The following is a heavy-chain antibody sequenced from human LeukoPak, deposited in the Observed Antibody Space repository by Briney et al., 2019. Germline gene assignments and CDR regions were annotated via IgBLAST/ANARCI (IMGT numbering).Heavy chain of an antibody. CDR1: EGTFSSYA. CDR2: IIPIFGTA. V-gene: IGHV1-69*05. J-gene: IGHJ4*02. CDR3: ARGGSMVY. D-gene: IGHD2-2*01. Sequence: GASVKVSCKASEGTFSSYAISWVRQAPGQGLEWMGGIIPIFGTANYAQKFQGRVTMTRDTSTSTVYMELSSLRSEDTAVYYCARGGSMVYWGQGTLVTVSS.